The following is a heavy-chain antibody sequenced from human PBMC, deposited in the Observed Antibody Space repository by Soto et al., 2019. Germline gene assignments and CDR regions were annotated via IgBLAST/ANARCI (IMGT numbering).Heavy chain of an antibody. J-gene: IGHJ6*02. CDR2: SGVNGRGT. V-gene: IGHV3-23*01. CDR1: GFTFRSYA. D-gene: IGHD4-17*01. CDR3: AKSRDYGDNGDYYYGIDD. Sequence: EVQLLESGGGLVQPGGSLRLSCIASGFTFRSYAMIWVRQTPGKGLEWVSASGVNGRGTYYADSVKGRFIISRDMSESTLHLQMNSLRAEDTAVYFCAKSRDYGDNGDYYYGIDDWGQGTTVTVSS.